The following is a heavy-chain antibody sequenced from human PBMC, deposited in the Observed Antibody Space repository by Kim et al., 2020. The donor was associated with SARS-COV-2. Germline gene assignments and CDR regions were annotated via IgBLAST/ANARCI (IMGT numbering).Heavy chain of an antibody. D-gene: IGHD3-10*01. J-gene: IGHJ3*02. V-gene: IGHV3-30*03. CDR1: GFTFSSYA. CDR3: ASVGGESFDT. CDR2: ISYDGSNK. Sequence: GGSLRLSCAASGFTFSSYAMHWVRQAPGKGLEWVAVISYDGSNKYYADSVKGRFTISRDNSKNTLYLQMNSLRAEDTAVYYCASVGGESFDTWGQGTMVTVSS.